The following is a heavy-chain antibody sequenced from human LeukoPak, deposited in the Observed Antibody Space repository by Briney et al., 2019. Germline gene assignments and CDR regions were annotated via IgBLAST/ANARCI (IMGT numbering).Heavy chain of an antibody. CDR1: GLSFSDNR. CDR3: ANYIQRPPGMDV. CDR2: TAGADDVI. Sequence: GGAVRVSCGVGGLSFSDNRIVWLLQAPEKVLDCVAVTAGADDVIQYADSVKGRLNIYTQNPNNPVYLQMNSLRADATDLYSCANYIQRPPGMDVWGQGTMVTVSS. V-gene: IGHV3-23*01. J-gene: IGHJ6*02. D-gene: IGHD4-11*01.